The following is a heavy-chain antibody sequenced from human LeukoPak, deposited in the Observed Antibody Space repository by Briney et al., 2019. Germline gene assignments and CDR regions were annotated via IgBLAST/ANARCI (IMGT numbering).Heavy chain of an antibody. D-gene: IGHD6-19*01. Sequence: GGSLRLSCVASSFTFSSYVMSWVRQAPGGGLEWVSTVSTTGGSTYYADSVKGRFTISRDNSKDTLYLQINSLRAEDTAVYYCAKCSGWFVRGKDYYYYYMDVWGQGTMVTVSS. V-gene: IGHV3-23*01. CDR3: AKCSGWFVRGKDYYYYYMDV. J-gene: IGHJ6*03. CDR1: SFTFSSYV. CDR2: VSTTGGST.